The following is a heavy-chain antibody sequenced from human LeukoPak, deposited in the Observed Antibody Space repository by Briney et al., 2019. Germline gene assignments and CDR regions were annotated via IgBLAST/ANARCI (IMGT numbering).Heavy chain of an antibody. CDR1: GGSISSHY. J-gene: IGHJ6*03. CDR3: ARAGVVVSAATTYYYYYMDV. V-gene: IGHV4-59*11. Sequence: SETLSLTCTVSGGSISSHYWSWIRQPPGKGLEWIGYIYYSGSTNYNPSLKSRVTISVDTSKNQFSLKLSSVTAADTAVYYCARAGVVVSAATTYYYYYMDVWGKGTTVTVSS. D-gene: IGHD2-2*01. CDR2: IYYSGST.